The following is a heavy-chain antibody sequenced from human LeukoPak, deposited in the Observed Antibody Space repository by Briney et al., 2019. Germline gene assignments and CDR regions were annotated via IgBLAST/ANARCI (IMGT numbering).Heavy chain of an antibody. CDR2: ISYDGSNK. CDR1: GFTFSSYA. D-gene: IGHD6-13*01. Sequence: QSGGSLRLSCAASGFTFSSYAMHWVRQAPGKGLEWVAVISYDGSNKYYADSVKGRFTISRDNSKNTLYLQMNSLRAEDTAVYYCAKEWSSSWYEYFQHWGQGTLVTVSS. CDR3: AKEWSSSWYEYFQH. V-gene: IGHV3-30*04. J-gene: IGHJ1*01.